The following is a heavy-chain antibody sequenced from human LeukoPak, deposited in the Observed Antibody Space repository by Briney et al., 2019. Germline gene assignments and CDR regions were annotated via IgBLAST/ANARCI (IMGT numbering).Heavy chain of an antibody. CDR3: ARDRGSTRRSDY. Sequence: ASVKVSCKASGHTFTSYGISWVRQAPGQGLEWMGWISAYNGNTNYAQKLQGRVTMTTDTSTSTAYMELRSLRSDDAAVYYCARDRGSTRRSDYWGQGTLVTVSS. V-gene: IGHV1-18*01. CDR2: ISAYNGNT. CDR1: GHTFTSYG. J-gene: IGHJ4*02. D-gene: IGHD2-2*01.